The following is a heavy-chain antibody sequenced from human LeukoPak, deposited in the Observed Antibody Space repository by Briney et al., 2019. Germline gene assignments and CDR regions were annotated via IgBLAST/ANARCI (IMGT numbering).Heavy chain of an antibody. Sequence: GGSLRLSCAASGFTFSNYNMNWVRQAPGKGLEWVSSISSSSSYIYYADSVKGRFTISRDNAKNTLYVQKHSLRAEDTAVYYCARDLMGWDLHYFDYWGQGTLVTVSS. CDR2: ISSSSSYI. CDR3: ARDLMGWDLHYFDY. CDR1: GFTFSNYN. V-gene: IGHV3-21*01. D-gene: IGHD1-26*01. J-gene: IGHJ4*02.